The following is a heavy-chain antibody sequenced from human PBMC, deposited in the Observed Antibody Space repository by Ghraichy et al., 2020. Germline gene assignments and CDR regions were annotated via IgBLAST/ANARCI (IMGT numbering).Heavy chain of an antibody. V-gene: IGHV1-69*06. CDR3: ATSSCCTTTTCYQFYGLDV. J-gene: IGHJ6*02. Sequence: SVKVSCKATGCSFRNFAINWVRQVPGQGLEWMGGIIAVYGSTNYAQRFQGRLTITADKSTSTAYMELRSLRSEDTAVCSCATSSCCTTTTCYQFYGLDVWRQGTGANVAS. CDR1: GCSFRNFA. D-gene: IGHD2-2*01. CDR2: IIAVYGST.